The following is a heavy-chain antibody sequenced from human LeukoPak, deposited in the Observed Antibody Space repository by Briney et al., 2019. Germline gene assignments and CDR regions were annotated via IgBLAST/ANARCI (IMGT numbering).Heavy chain of an antibody. CDR3: AKTPYYDYVWGSYRPYYYYYYMDV. J-gene: IGHJ6*03. CDR2: IRYDGSNK. Sequence: GGSLRLSCAASGFTFSSYGMHWVRQAPGKGLEWVAFIRYDGSNKYYADSVRGRFTISRDNSKNTLYLQMNSLRAEDTAVYYCAKTPYYDYVWGSYRPYYYYYYMDVWGKGTTVTISS. CDR1: GFTFSSYG. V-gene: IGHV3-30*02. D-gene: IGHD3-16*02.